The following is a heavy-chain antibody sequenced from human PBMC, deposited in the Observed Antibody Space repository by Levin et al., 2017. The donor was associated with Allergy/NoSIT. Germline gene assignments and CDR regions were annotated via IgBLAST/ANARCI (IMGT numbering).Heavy chain of an antibody. CDR1: GFTFSSYD. CDR3: ARGSDDSSGYYLDY. V-gene: IGHV3-13*01. Sequence: GESLKISCAASGFTFSSYDMHWVRQATGKGLEWVSAIGTAGDTYYPGSVKGRFTISRENAKNSLYLQMNSLRAGDTAVYYCARGSDDSSGYYLDYWGQGTLVTVSS. J-gene: IGHJ4*02. D-gene: IGHD3-22*01. CDR2: IGTAGDT.